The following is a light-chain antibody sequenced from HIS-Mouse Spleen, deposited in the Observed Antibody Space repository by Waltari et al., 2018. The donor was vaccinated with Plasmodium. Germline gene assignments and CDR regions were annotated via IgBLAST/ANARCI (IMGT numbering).Light chain of an antibody. CDR1: ALPKQY. V-gene: IGLV3-25*03. J-gene: IGLJ1*01. Sequence: SYELTQPPSVSVSPGQTARITCSGDALPKQYAYWYQQKPGQAPVPVIYKDSERPSGIPGRFSGSSSGTTVTLTISGVQAEDEADYYCQSADSSGTYVFGTGTKVTVL. CDR3: QSADSSGTYV. CDR2: KDS.